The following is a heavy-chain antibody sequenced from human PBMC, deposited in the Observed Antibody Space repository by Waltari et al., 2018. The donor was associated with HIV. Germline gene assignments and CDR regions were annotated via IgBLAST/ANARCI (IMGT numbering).Heavy chain of an antibody. D-gene: IGHD3-16*02. J-gene: IGHJ3*02. V-gene: IGHV4-61*02. CDR1: GGSISSGSSY. CDR2: IYTSGST. Sequence: QVQLQESGPGLVKPSQTLSLTCTVSGGSISSGSSYWSWIRQPAGKGLEWIGGIYTSGSTNYNPSLKSRVTISVDTSKNQFSLKLSSVTAADTAVYYCARALVGTYYDYVWGSYRPGSGAFDIWGQGTMVTVSS. CDR3: ARALVGTYYDYVWGSYRPGSGAFDI.